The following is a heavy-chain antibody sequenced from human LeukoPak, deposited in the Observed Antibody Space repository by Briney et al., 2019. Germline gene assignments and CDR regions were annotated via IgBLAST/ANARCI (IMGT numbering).Heavy chain of an antibody. D-gene: IGHD2-15*01. J-gene: IGHJ4*02. V-gene: IGHV4-59*02. CDR1: GGSVSGYY. CDR2: VYYSGST. Sequence: SETLSLTCVVSGGSVSGYYWGWIRQPPGRGLEWIGYVYYSGSTNYNPSSKSRITISVDTSRNQFSLQLSSVTAADTAVYYCARIHRYCSGGACYVLDNWGQGTLVAVSS. CDR3: ARIHRYCSGGACYVLDN.